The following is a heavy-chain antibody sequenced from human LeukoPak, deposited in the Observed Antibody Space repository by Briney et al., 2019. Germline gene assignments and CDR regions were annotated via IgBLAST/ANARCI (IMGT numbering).Heavy chain of an antibody. V-gene: IGHV1-69*05. D-gene: IGHD5-24*01. CDR1: GGTFSGYA. Sequence: SVKVSCKASGGTFSGYAISWVRQAPGQGLEWMGGIIPIFGTANYAQKFQGRVTITTDESTSTAYMELSSLRSEDTAVYYCARVLMATRGYYFGYWGQGTLVTVSS. J-gene: IGHJ4*02. CDR2: IIPIFGTA. CDR3: ARVLMATRGYYFGY.